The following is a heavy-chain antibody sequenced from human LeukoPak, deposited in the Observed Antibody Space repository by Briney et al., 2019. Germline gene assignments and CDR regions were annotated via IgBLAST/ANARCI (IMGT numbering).Heavy chain of an antibody. CDR3: ARAYGDYDLFDY. J-gene: IGHJ4*02. CDR2: IKQDGSEK. Sequence: GGSLRLSCAASGFTFNTYTMNWVRQAPGKGLEWVANIKQDGSEKYYVDSVKGRFTVSRDNAKNSLYLQMNSLRAEDTAVYYCARAYGDYDLFDYWGQGTLVTVSS. D-gene: IGHD4-17*01. V-gene: IGHV3-7*03. CDR1: GFTFNTYT.